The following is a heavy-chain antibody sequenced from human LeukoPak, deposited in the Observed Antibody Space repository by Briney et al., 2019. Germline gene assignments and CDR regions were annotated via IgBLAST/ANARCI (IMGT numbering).Heavy chain of an antibody. Sequence: GGSLRLSCAASGFTFSSYSMNWVSQAPGKGLVLVSRIKSDGSRTAYADSVKGRFTISRDNAKKTLYLQMNSLRAEDTAVYFCAREDYNDSGWYFDLWGRGTLVTVPS. D-gene: IGHD4-17*01. CDR2: IKSDGSRT. CDR1: GFTFSSYS. J-gene: IGHJ2*01. V-gene: IGHV3-74*01. CDR3: AREDYNDSGWYFDL.